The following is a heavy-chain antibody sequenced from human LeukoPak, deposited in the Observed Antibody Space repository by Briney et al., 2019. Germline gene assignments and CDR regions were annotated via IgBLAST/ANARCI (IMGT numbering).Heavy chain of an antibody. CDR2: IRSTGSPI. V-gene: IGHV3-48*04. CDR1: GFTFSSHN. D-gene: IGHD5-12*01. CDR3: ARVIVPTKDYYYYGMDV. Sequence: PGRSLRLSCAASGFTFSSHNMKWVRQAPGKGLEWLAYIRSTGSPIYYADSVKGRFIISRDNAKNSLYLQMDSLRAEDTAVYYCARVIVPTKDYYYYGMDVWGQGTTVTVSS. J-gene: IGHJ6*02.